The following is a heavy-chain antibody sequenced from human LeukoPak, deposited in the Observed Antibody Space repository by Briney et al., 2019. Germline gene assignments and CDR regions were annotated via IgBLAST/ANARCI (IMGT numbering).Heavy chain of an antibody. CDR1: GFTFSNYW. J-gene: IGHJ4*02. CDR2: IRQDGSEK. Sequence: PGGSLRLSCAASGFTFSNYWMAWVRQAPGKGLERVANIRQDGSEKYYVDSVKGRFTISRNNPKNSLYLQMTMLRSEDTAVYSCECEIGSDGNEISFDYWGQGTLATVSS. V-gene: IGHV3-7*03. D-gene: IGHD1-1*01. CDR3: ECEIGSDGNEISFDY.